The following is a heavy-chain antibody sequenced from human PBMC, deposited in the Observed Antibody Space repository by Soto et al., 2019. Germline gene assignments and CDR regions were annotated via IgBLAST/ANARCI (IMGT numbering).Heavy chain of an antibody. V-gene: IGHV5-51*01. D-gene: IGHD1-26*01. CDR2: IYPDDSDT. Sequence: GESLKISCEGSGYSFRSYWIGWVRQIPGKGLEWMGVIYPDDSDTRYGPSFQGQVTISADKSINTAYLQLRSLKASDTAIYYCARMVGASIALNAFEYWGPGNLVPVS. CDR1: GYSFRSYW. J-gene: IGHJ4*02. CDR3: ARMVGASIALNAFEY.